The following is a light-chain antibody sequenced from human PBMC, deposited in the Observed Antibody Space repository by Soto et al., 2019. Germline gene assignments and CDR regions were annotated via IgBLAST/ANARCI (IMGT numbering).Light chain of an antibody. J-gene: IGKJ4*01. CDR1: QSVSSN. CDR2: GAS. CDR3: QQYGSSLLT. V-gene: IGKV3-20*01. Sequence: ENVLTQSPATLSLSPGEGATLSCRASQSVSSNLAWYQQKPGQAPRLLIFGASGRATGIPERFSGSGSGTDFSLTISRLEPEDSAVYYCQQYGSSLLTFGGGTKVDIK.